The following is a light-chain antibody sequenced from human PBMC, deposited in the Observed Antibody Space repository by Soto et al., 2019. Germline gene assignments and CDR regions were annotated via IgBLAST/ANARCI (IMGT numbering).Light chain of an antibody. CDR2: AAS. Sequence: IHLTRSSSSVSASVGDRVTITCRASQGISSWLAWYQQKPGKAPKRLIYAASTLQPGVPSRFSGSGSGTDFTLTISSLQPEDFATYYCLQHNTYPRTFGQGTKVDIK. CDR1: QGISSW. CDR3: LQHNTYPRT. V-gene: IGKV1D-16*01. J-gene: IGKJ1*01.